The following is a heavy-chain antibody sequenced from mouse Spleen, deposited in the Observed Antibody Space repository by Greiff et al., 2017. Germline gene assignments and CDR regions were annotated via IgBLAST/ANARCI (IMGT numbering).Heavy chain of an antibody. D-gene: IGHD2-4*01. CDR3: ARYDDYLFYFDY. J-gene: IGHJ2*01. Sequence: VQLVESGGGLVQPGGSLSLSCAASGFTFTDYYMSWVRQPPGKALEWLGFIRNKANGYTTEYSASVKGRFTISRDNSQSILYLQMNALRAEDSATYYCARYDDYLFYFDYWGQGTTLTVSS. CDR2: IRNKANGYTT. CDR1: GFTFTDYY. V-gene: IGHV7-3*01.